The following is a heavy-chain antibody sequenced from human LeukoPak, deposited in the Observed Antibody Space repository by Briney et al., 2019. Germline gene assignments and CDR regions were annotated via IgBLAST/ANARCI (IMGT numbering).Heavy chain of an antibody. Sequence: GGSLRLSCAVSGFTSNTAWLTWVRQAPGKGPEWVADMRQDGSDMYYLDSVRGRFIISGNIVKNSVSLHMNRLTVEDTAMYYCVAYDFWGRGTMVTVSS. CDR3: VAYDF. CDR2: MRQDGSDM. J-gene: IGHJ3*01. CDR1: GFTSNTAW. V-gene: IGHV3-7*01.